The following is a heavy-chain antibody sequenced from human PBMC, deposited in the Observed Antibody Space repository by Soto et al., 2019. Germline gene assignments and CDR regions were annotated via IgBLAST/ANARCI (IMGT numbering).Heavy chain of an antibody. V-gene: IGHV4-59*01. CDR3: ARSGYYDSSGYSYFNGMDV. J-gene: IGHJ6*02. CDR2: IGNSGST. Sequence: ETLYLTSTVSGDSINSYYWSWIRPPPGKGLEWIAYIGNSGSTNYNPSLKSRVTISVDTSKNQFSLKLSSVTAADTAVYYCARSGYYDSSGYSYFNGMDVWGQGTTVTVS. CDR1: GDSINSYY. D-gene: IGHD3-22*01.